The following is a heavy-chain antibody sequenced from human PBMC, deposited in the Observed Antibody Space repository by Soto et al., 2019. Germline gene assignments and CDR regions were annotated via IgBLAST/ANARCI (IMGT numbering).Heavy chain of an antibody. CDR1: GFSFSAYG. D-gene: IGHD6-19*01. CDR3: AKGTRSSAWLLDY. Sequence: GGSLRLSCAASGFSFSAYGMSWVRQAPGKGLEWVSGISGRGDSTYNADSVKGRFTISRDNSKSTVYLQMNKLRVEDTAVYYCAKGTRSSAWLLDYWGQGSMVTVSS. CDR2: ISGRGDST. V-gene: IGHV3-23*01. J-gene: IGHJ4*02.